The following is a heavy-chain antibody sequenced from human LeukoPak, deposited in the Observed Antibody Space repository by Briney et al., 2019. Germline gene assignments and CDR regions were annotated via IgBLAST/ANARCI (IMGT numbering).Heavy chain of an antibody. J-gene: IGHJ3*02. D-gene: IGHD2-2*01. CDR2: IYTSGST. Sequence: SETLSLTCTVSGSISSYYWSWIRQPPGKGLEWIGYIYTSGSTNYNPSLKSRVTISVDTSKNQSSLDLSSVTAADTAVYYCARQKCTSTSCLTKNAFDIWGQGTMVTVSS. V-gene: IGHV4-4*09. CDR3: ARQKCTSTSCLTKNAFDI. CDR1: GSISSYY.